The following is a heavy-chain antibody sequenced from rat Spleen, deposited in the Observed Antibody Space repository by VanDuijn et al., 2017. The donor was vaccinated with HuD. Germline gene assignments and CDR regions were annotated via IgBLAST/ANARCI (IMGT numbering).Heavy chain of an antibody. Sequence: EVQLVESGGGLVQPGRSLKLSCAASGFTFSNYGMAWVRQAPTLGLEWVATISYDAGGTYYRDSVKGRFTISRDNAKSTLYLQMDSLRSEDTATYYCARGGYNYGWFAYWGQGTLVTVSS. D-gene: IGHD1-9*01. J-gene: IGHJ3*01. V-gene: IGHV5-29*01. CDR3: ARGGYNYGWFAY. CDR2: ISYDAGGT. CDR1: GFTFSNYG.